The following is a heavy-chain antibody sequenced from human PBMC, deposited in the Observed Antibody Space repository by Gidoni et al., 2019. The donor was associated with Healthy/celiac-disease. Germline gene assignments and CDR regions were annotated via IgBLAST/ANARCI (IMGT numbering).Heavy chain of an antibody. Sequence: QVQLQQWGAGLLKPSETLSLTCAVYVGSFSGYYWSWIRQPPGKGLEWIGELNHSGSTNYNPSLKSRVTISVDTSKNQFSLKLSSVTAADTAVYYCARVRPKRNWFDPWGQGTLVTVSS. J-gene: IGHJ5*02. CDR2: LNHSGST. D-gene: IGHD3-16*01. CDR3: ARVRPKRNWFDP. V-gene: IGHV4-34*01. CDR1: VGSFSGYY.